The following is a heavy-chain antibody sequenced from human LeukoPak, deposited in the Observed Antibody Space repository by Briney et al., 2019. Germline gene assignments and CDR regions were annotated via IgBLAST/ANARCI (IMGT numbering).Heavy chain of an antibody. Sequence: PGGSLKLSCAASGFTFSNAWMSWFRKAPGKGLEWVSGISGSGGTTYYADSVKGRFTISRDNSKNTLYLQMNSLRAEDTAVYYCAKDLSNSEGYWGQGTLVTVSS. V-gene: IGHV3-23*01. CDR1: GFTFSNAW. CDR3: AKDLSNSEGY. CDR2: ISGSGGTT. J-gene: IGHJ4*02. D-gene: IGHD5/OR15-5a*01.